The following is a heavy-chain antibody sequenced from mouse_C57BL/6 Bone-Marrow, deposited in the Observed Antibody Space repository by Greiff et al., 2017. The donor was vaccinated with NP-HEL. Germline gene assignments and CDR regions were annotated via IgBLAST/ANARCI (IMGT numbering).Heavy chain of an antibody. D-gene: IGHD2-4*01. CDR1: GYAFSSSW. Sequence: VKLVESGPELVKPGASVKISCKASGYAFSSSWMNWVKQRPGKGLEWIGRIYPGDGDTNYNGKFKGKATLTADKSSSTAYMQLSSLTSEDSAVYFCARWYDYDGGYAMDYWGQGTSVTVSS. CDR2: IYPGDGDT. V-gene: IGHV1-82*01. CDR3: ARWYDYDGGYAMDY. J-gene: IGHJ4*01.